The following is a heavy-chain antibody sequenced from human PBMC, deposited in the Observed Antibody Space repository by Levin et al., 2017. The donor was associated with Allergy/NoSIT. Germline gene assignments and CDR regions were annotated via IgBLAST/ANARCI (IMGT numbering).Heavy chain of an antibody. J-gene: IGHJ6*02. CDR1: GFTFSSYE. D-gene: IGHD3-3*01. Sequence: GGSLRLSCAASGFTFSSYEMNWVRQAPGKGLEWVSYISSSGSAIYYADSVKGRFTISRDNAKNSLYLQMNSLRAEDTAVYYCARGDTIVGGGMDVWGQGTTVTVSS. CDR3: ARGDTIVGGGMDV. V-gene: IGHV3-48*03. CDR2: ISSSGSAI.